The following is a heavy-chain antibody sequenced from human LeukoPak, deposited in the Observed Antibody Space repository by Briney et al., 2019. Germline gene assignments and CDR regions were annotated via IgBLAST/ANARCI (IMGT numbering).Heavy chain of an antibody. J-gene: IGHJ3*02. CDR1: GHIFSSYW. CDR2: IYLGDSDT. CDR3: ARRMFSASYAAFDI. Sequence: HGESLKISCKASGHIFSSYWTGWVRQMPGKGLEWMGIIYLGDSDTRYSPSFQGQVTISADKSTNTAYLQWSSLKASDTAMYYCARRMFSASYAAFDIWGQGTMVTVSS. D-gene: IGHD1-26*01. V-gene: IGHV5-51*01.